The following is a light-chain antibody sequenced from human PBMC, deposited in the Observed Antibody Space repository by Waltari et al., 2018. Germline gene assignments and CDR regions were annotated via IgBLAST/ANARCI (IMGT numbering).Light chain of an antibody. J-gene: IGLJ2*01. CDR2: AVS. V-gene: IGLV2-23*02. CDR1: SSDVGNYKR. CDR3: SSYAGSSKGV. Sequence: QSALTQPASVSGSPGQSITISCTGTSSDVGNYKRVSWYQHTPGKAPKLMIYAVSKRPSGVSDRFSGSKSVDMASLTISGLQPEDEAEYFCSSYAGSSKGVFGGGTKVTVL.